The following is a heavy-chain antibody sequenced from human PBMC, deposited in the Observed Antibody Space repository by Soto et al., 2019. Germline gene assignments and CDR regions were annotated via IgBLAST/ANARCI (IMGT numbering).Heavy chain of an antibody. CDR2: ISSSGSTI. D-gene: IGHD3-3*01. V-gene: IGHV3-48*03. J-gene: IGHJ6*02. Sequence: PGGSLRLSCAASGFTFSSYEMNWVRQAPGKGLEWVSYISSSGSTIYYADSVKGRFTISRDNAKNSLYLQMNSLRAEDTAVYYCARLGRHVLRFLEWSRYMDVWGQGTTVTVSS. CDR3: ARLGRHVLRFLEWSRYMDV. CDR1: GFTFSSYE.